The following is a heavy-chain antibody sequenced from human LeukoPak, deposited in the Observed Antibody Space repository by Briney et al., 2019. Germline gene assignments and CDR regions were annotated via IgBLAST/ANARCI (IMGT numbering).Heavy chain of an antibody. D-gene: IGHD5-18*01. V-gene: IGHV3-7*01. J-gene: IGHJ4*02. CDR3: ARARVDTAMVTFAFSLYYFDY. Sequence: PGGSLRLSCAASGFTFSSYWMSWVRQAPGKGLEWVANIKQDGSEKYYVDSVKGRFTISRDNAKNSLYLQMNSLRAEDTAVYYCARARVDTAMVTFAFSLYYFDYWGQGTLVTVSS. CDR1: GFTFSSYW. CDR2: IKQDGSEK.